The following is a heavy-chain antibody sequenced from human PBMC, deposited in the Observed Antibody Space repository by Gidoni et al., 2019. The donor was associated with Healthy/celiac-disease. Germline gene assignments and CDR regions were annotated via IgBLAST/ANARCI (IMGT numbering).Heavy chain of an antibody. D-gene: IGHD6-6*01. CDR1: GFTFSSYA. V-gene: IGHV3-30-3*01. CDR2: MSYDARYK. CDR3: AREGSIAARPGRWFDP. J-gene: IGHJ5*02. Sequence: QVQLVESGGGVVEPGGALRLSCAASGFTFSSYAMHWVRRAPGKGLGWVAVMSYDARYKYYADSVKVRFTISIDNSKNTLYLQMNSLGAEDTAVYYCAREGSIAARPGRWFDPWGQETLVTVSS.